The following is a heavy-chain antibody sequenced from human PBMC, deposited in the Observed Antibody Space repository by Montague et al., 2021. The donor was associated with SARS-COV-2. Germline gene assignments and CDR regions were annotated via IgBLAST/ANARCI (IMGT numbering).Heavy chain of an antibody. D-gene: IGHD5-12*01. CDR1: GXSISSGSYY. Sequence: TLSLTCTVSGXSISSGSYYWSWIRQPAGKGLEWIGRIYTSGTTDYSXTIDRPATISADTSQNQFYLKLTSATAADTAVYYCARAHSGSWAHLDNWGQGSLVTVSS. CDR3: ARAHSGSWAHLDN. CDR2: IYTSGTT. V-gene: IGHV4-61*02. J-gene: IGHJ4*02.